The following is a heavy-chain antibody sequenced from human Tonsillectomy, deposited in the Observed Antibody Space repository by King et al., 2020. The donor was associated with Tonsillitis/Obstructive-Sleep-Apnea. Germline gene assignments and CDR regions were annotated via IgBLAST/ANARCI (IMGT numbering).Heavy chain of an antibody. J-gene: IGHJ5*02. V-gene: IGHV4-34*01. CDR1: GGSFSGYY. CDR2: INHSGST. Sequence: VQLQQWGAGLLKPSETLSLTCAVYGGSFSGYYWSWIRQPPGRGLEWIGEINHSGSTNYNPSLKSRVTISVDTSKNQFSLKLSSLTAADTAVYYCARVGIVGATTYWFDPWGQGTLVTVSS. CDR3: ARVGIVGATTYWFDP. D-gene: IGHD1-26*01.